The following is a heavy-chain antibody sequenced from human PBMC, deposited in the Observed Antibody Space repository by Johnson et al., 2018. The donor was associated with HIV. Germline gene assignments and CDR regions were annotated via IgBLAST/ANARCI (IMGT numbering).Heavy chain of an antibody. CDR2: IHYDGRKK. J-gene: IGHJ3*02. CDR1: GFIFSTYG. V-gene: IGHV3-30*02. D-gene: IGHD2-21*02. Sequence: QVQLVESGGGVGQPGGSLRLSCAASGFIFSTYGIHWVRQAPGKGLEWVTFIHYDGRKKYYADSVKGRFTISRDDSKNTVYLQMNSLRAEDTAVYYCAKGACGGDCFSHDAFDIWGQGTMVTVSS. CDR3: AKGACGGDCFSHDAFDI.